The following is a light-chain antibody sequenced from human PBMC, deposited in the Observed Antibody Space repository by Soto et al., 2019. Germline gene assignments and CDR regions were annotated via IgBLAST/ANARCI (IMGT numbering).Light chain of an antibody. Sequence: QSALTQPASVSGSPGQSITISCTGTISDVSGYDYVSWYQHYPGKAPKLLIYDVSNRPSGVSDRFSGSKSGNTASLTISGLQAEDEADYYCTSYTTSSTYVFGTGTNLTVL. J-gene: IGLJ1*01. CDR2: DVS. CDR3: TSYTTSSTYV. CDR1: ISDVSGYDY. V-gene: IGLV2-14*03.